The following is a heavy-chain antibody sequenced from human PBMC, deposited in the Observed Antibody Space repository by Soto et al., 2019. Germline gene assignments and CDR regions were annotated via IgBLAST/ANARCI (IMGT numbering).Heavy chain of an antibody. D-gene: IGHD5-12*01. J-gene: IGHJ4*02. CDR1: GGSFSGYY. CDR2: INHRGST. V-gene: IGHV4-34*01. CDR3: ARATDVVAGGY. Sequence: PSETLSLTCAVHGGSFSGYYWSWFRQPPGKGLAWIGEINHRGSTKYNPSLKSRVTISVDTSKNQFSLKLSSVNAADTAVYYCARATDVVAGGYWGQGSLVTVSS.